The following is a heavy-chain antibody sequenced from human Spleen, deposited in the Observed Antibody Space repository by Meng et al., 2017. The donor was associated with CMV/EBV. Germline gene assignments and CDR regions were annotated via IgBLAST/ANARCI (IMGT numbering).Heavy chain of an antibody. J-gene: IGHJ3*02. CDR2: IYSDGIST. Sequence: GEPLKISCAVSGMNLNIYWMHWVRQVPGKGLFWLSRIYSDGISTRYADSVKGRFTISRDNTKNTVYLQMDGLRAEDTAVYYCAREPGRGAFDIWGQGTMVTVSS. V-gene: IGHV3-74*01. CDR3: AREPGRGAFDI. D-gene: IGHD3-10*01. CDR1: GMNLNIYW.